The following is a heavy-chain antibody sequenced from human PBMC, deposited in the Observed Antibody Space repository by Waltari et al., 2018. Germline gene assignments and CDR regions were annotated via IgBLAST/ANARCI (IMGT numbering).Heavy chain of an antibody. J-gene: IGHJ4*02. V-gene: IGHV3-43D*04. D-gene: IGHD1-26*01. CDR2: ISWDGGST. Sequence: EVQLVESGGVVVQPGGSLRLSCAASGFTFDDSAMHWVRHASGKGLEWVSLISWDGGSTYYADSVKGRFTISRDNSKNSLYLQMNSLRAEDTALYYCAKELTQWELLHMIDYWGQGTLVTVSS. CDR1: GFTFDDSA. CDR3: AKELTQWELLHMIDY.